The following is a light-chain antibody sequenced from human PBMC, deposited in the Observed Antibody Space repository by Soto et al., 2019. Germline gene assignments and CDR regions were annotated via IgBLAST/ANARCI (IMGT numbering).Light chain of an antibody. J-gene: IGLJ3*02. Sequence: QSALTQPASVSGSPGQSITISCTGTSSDVGGYKNVSWYQQHPGKAPKLMIYDVSNRPSGVSNRISGSKSGNTASLTISGLQAEDEADYYCSSYTSSSVVFGGWTKLTVL. CDR2: DVS. CDR1: SSDVGGYKN. CDR3: SSYTSSSVV. V-gene: IGLV2-14*01.